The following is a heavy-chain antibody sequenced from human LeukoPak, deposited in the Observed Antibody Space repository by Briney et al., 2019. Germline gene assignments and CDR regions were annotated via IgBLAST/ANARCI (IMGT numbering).Heavy chain of an antibody. CDR3: AKDMVFCTGMDV. J-gene: IGHJ6*02. D-gene: IGHD2-8*01. CDR2: ISYDGSNK. V-gene: IGHV3-30*18. Sequence: GGSLRLSCAASGFTFSSYSMNWVRQAPGKGLEWVAVISYDGSNKYYADSVKGRFTISRDNSKNTLYLQMNSLRAEDTAVYYCAKDMVFCTGMDVWGQGTTVTVSS. CDR1: GFTFSSYS.